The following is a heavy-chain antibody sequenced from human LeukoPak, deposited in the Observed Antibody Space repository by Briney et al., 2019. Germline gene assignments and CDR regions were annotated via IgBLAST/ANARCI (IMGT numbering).Heavy chain of an antibody. CDR1: GGSIGTYY. CDR3: ARARNYYDSSGYDAFDI. J-gene: IGHJ3*02. D-gene: IGHD3-22*01. CDR2: IYYSGST. V-gene: IGHV4-59*08. Sequence: PSETLSLTCTVSGGSIGTYYWSWIRQPPGKGLEWIGYIYYSGSTNYNPSLKSRVTISVDTSKNQFSLKLSSVTAADTAVYYCARARNYYDSSGYDAFDIWGQGTMVTVSS.